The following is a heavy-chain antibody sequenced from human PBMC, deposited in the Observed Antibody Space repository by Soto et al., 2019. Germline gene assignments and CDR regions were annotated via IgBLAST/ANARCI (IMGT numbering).Heavy chain of an antibody. CDR1: GFTFSNAW. Sequence: SGGSLRLSCAASGFTFSNAWMNWVRQAPGKGLEWVGRIKSKTDGGTTDYAAPVKGRFTISRDDSKNTLYLQMNSLRAEDTAVYYCARGDFRALGVVRPVDSWGQGTLVTVSS. CDR3: ARGDFRALGVVRPVDS. D-gene: IGHD3-3*01. V-gene: IGHV3-15*07. J-gene: IGHJ4*02. CDR2: IKSKTDGGTT.